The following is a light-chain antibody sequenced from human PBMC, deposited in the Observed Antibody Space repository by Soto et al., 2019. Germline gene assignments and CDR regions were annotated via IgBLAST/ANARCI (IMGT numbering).Light chain of an antibody. CDR3: QQSGDSQWT. Sequence: EIVLTPSQGTLSLSPCERATLSLKASQTVQFNYVAWYQQKPGQAPRLLINAASNRATGIPDRFSGSGSGMDFTLTISSLEPEDFAVYYCQQSGDSQWTFGQGTKVDIK. J-gene: IGKJ1*01. V-gene: IGKV3-20*01. CDR2: AAS. CDR1: QTVQFNY.